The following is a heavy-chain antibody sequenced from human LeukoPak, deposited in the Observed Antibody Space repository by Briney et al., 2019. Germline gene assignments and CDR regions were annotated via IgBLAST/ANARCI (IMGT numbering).Heavy chain of an antibody. CDR1: GYTFTSYG. J-gene: IGHJ4*02. V-gene: IGHV1-18*01. D-gene: IGHD6-19*01. CDR2: ISAYNGNT. CDR3: ARDRGSGWYNPYFDY. Sequence: ASVKVSCKASGYTFTSYGISWVRQAPGQGLEWMGWISAYNGNTNYAQKLQGRVTMTTDTSTSTAHMELRSLRSDDTAVYYCARDRGSGWYNPYFDYWGQGTLVTVSS.